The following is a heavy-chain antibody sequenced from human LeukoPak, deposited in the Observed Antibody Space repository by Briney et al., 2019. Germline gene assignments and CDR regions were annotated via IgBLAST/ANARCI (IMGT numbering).Heavy chain of an antibody. J-gene: IGHJ5*02. CDR1: GSTFSSYA. D-gene: IGHD2/OR15-2a*01. V-gene: IGHV3-7*01. CDR3: AQILHGGSPDDH. Sequence: AGGSLRLSCAASGSTFSSYAMSWVRQAPGKGLEWVANIHQDGSDKHYVDSVKGRFTISRDNAKNSLYLQMNSLRAEDTAMYYCAQILHGGSPDDHWGQGTLVTVSS. CDR2: IHQDGSDK.